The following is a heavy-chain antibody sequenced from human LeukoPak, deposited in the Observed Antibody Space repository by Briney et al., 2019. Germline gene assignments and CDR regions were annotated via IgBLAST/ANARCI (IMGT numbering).Heavy chain of an antibody. V-gene: IGHV4-31*03. D-gene: IGHD2-2*01. CDR3: ATPYCSSISCLDVFNM. CDR1: GVSVSDGRYY. CDR2: KYYTGSA. J-gene: IGHJ3*02. Sequence: KSSQTLSLTCNVSGVSVSDGRYYWTWIRQHPAKGLEWIGYKYYTGSAKYNPSLKSRLTISVDTSKNQFSLQLSSVTAADTATYYCATPYCSSISCLDVFNMWGQGTRVTVSS.